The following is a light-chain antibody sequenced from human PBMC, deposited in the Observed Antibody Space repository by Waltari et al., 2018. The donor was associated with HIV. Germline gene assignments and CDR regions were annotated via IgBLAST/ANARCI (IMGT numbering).Light chain of an antibody. J-gene: IGKJ2*01. V-gene: IGKV2-28*01. CDR2: LAS. CDR1: QSLLHNNGKKC. Sequence: DIVMTQSPLSLPVTTGEAASISCRSSQSLLHNNGKKCLDWYVQKPGQSPQLVIYLASNRASGVPDRFSGSGSGTDFTLKIGRVEAEDVGIYYCMQALQTPRTFGQGTKLEIK. CDR3: MQALQTPRT.